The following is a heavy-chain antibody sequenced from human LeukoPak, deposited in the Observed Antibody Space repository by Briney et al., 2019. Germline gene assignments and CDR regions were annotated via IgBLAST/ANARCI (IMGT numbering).Heavy chain of an antibody. CDR2: INPNSGGT. J-gene: IGHJ4*02. V-gene: IGHV1-2*06. CDR3: ARQLPSFIVVAPAADFDY. D-gene: IGHD2-2*01. CDR1: GYTFTGYY. Sequence: ASVKVSCKASGYTFTGYYMHWLRQAPGQGLEWMGRINPNSGGTNYAQKFQGRVTMTRDTSISTAYMELSRLRSDDTAVYYCARQLPSFIVVAPAADFDYWGQGTLVTVSS.